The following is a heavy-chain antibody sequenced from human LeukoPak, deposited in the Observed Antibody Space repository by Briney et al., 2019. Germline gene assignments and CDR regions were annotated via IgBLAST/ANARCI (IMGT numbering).Heavy chain of an antibody. Sequence: SGTLSLTCAVSGGSISSSNWWNWVRQPPGKGLEWIGEIYQSGSTNYSPSLKSRVTISVDKSKNQFSLKLSSVTAADTAVYYCARSTDSYDSSGPSKYFQQWGQGTLVTVSS. CDR2: IYQSGST. CDR3: ARSTDSYDSSGPSKYFQQ. CDR1: GGSISSSNW. J-gene: IGHJ1*01. D-gene: IGHD3-22*01. V-gene: IGHV4-4*02.